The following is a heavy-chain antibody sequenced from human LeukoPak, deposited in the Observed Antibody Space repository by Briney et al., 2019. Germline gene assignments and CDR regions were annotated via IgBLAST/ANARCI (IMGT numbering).Heavy chain of an antibody. CDR2: ISSSSSYI. CDR1: GFTFSSYS. Sequence: GGSLRLSCTASGFTFSSYSMNWVRQAPGKGLEWVSSISSSSSYIYYAASVKGRFTISRDNAKNSLYLQMNSLRAEDTAVYYCARGRSGYDRNDAFDIWSQGTMVTVSS. D-gene: IGHD5-12*01. V-gene: IGHV3-21*01. J-gene: IGHJ3*02. CDR3: ARGRSGYDRNDAFDI.